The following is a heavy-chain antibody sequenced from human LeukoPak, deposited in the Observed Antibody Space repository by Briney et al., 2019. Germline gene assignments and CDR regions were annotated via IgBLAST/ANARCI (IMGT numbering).Heavy chain of an antibody. Sequence: GGSLRLSCAASGFTFSNAWMNWVRQAPGKGLEWVAVIWYDGSNKYYADSVKGRFTISRDNSKNTLYLQMNSLRAEDTAVYYCAREEYSIFDYWGQGTLVTASS. CDR2: IWYDGSNK. V-gene: IGHV3-33*08. CDR3: AREEYSIFDY. CDR1: GFTFSNAW. D-gene: IGHD6-6*01. J-gene: IGHJ4*02.